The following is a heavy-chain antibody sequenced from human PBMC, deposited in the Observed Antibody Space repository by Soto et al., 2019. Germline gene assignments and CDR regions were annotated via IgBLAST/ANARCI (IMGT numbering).Heavy chain of an antibody. V-gene: IGHV4-39*01. J-gene: IGHJ4*02. CDR1: GGSISSSSYY. CDR3: ARLRYGSGSYKFYYFDY. D-gene: IGHD3-10*01. CDR2: MYYSGST. Sequence: SETLSLTCTVSGGSISSSSYYWGWIRQPPGKGLEWIGSMYYSGSTYYNPSLKSRVTISVDTSKNQFSLKLSSVTAADTAVYYCARLRYGSGSYKFYYFDYWGQGTLVTVSS.